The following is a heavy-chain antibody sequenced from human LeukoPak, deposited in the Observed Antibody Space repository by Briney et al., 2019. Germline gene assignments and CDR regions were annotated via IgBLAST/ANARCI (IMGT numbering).Heavy chain of an antibody. CDR3: ARQTVGSGYYD. V-gene: IGHV4-39*01. CDR1: GGSISSSSYY. J-gene: IGHJ4*02. Sequence: SETLSLTCTVSGGSISSSSYYWGWIRQPPGKGLEWIGSIYYSGSTYYNPSLKSRVTISVDTSKNQFSLKLSSVTAADTAVYYCARQTVGSGYYDWGQETLVTVSS. CDR2: IYYSGST. D-gene: IGHD3-22*01.